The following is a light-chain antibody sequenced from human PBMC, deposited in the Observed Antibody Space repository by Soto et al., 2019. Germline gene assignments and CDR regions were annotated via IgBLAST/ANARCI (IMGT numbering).Light chain of an antibody. Sequence: QSALTQPASVSGSPGQSITISCTGTTSDIGGYNYVSWYRHPPGEPPQVMIYDVSNRCSGISDRFSGSKSGNTASLTISGLQAEDEGDYYCSSYTSNSTLIFGGGTKLTVL. CDR3: SSYTSNSTLI. CDR1: TSDIGGYNY. CDR2: DVS. V-gene: IGLV2-14*03. J-gene: IGLJ2*01.